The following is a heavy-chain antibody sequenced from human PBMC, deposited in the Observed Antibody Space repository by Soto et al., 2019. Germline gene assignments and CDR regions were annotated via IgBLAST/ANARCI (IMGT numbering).Heavy chain of an antibody. Sequence: GGSLRLSCTASGFTFTSYGMGWVRQAPGKGLQWVSTIRGDGGQTHYTDAVKGRFSISRDNSKNTVYLQMDSLRAEDTAMYFCARDVGLDSDDFFAYWGQGTQVTVS. CDR1: GFTFTSYG. J-gene: IGHJ4*02. D-gene: IGHD3-9*01. CDR2: IRGDGGQT. V-gene: IGHV3-23*01. CDR3: ARDVGLDSDDFFAY.